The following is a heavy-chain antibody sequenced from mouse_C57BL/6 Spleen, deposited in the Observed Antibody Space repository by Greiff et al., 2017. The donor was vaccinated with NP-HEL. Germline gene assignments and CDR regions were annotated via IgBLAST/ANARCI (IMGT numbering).Heavy chain of an antibody. CDR1: GFTFRDYG. J-gene: IGHJ2*01. D-gene: IGHD1-1*01. CDR2: ISSGCSTI. Sequence: DVKLVESGGGLVKPGGSLKLSCAASGFTFRDYGMHWVRQAPEKGLEWVAYISSGCSTISYADNVKGRFTISRDNAKNTLFLQMTSLRSEDTAMYYCTGSVVATGNYFDYWGQGTTLTVSS. V-gene: IGHV5-17*01. CDR3: TGSVVATGNYFDY.